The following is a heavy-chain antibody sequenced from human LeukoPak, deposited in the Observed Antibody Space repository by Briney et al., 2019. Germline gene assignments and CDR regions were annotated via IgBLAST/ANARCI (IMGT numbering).Heavy chain of an antibody. V-gene: IGHV3-7*01. CDR3: ARGLIAVAATGYYGMDV. CDR1: GFTFSSYW. D-gene: IGHD6-19*01. Sequence: PGGSLRLSCAASGFTFSSYWMSWVRQAPGKGLEWVANIKQDGSEKYYVDSVKGRFTISRDNAKNSLYLQMNSLRAEDTAVYYCARGLIAVAATGYYGMDVWGQGTTVTVSS. CDR2: IKQDGSEK. J-gene: IGHJ6*02.